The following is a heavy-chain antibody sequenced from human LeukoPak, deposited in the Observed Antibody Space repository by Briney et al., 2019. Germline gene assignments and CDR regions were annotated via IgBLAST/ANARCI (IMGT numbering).Heavy chain of an antibody. J-gene: IGHJ5*02. CDR1: GSPISSGHY. Sequence: SETLSLTCTVSGSPISSGHYWAWIRPTPGQGLQWIGTIYHSGVTYYNPSLKGRVTVSVDTSKVQFYLKVNSVTAGDTAVYYCARASGSYNYFDPWGQGTLVTVSS. CDR2: IYHSGVT. CDR3: ARASGSYNYFDP. V-gene: IGHV4-38-2*02. D-gene: IGHD6-25*01.